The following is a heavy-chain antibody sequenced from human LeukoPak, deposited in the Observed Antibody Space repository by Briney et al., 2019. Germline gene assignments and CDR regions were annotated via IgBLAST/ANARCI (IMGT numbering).Heavy chain of an antibody. D-gene: IGHD6-13*01. CDR1: GGTFSSYA. Sequence: ASVKVSCKASGGTFSSYAISWVRQAPGQGLEWMGRIIPILGIANYAQKFQGRVTITADKSTSTAYMELSSLRSEDTAVYYCARFSRSSNLFDPWGQGTLVTVSS. CDR3: ARFSRSSNLFDP. J-gene: IGHJ5*02. CDR2: IIPILGIA. V-gene: IGHV1-69*04.